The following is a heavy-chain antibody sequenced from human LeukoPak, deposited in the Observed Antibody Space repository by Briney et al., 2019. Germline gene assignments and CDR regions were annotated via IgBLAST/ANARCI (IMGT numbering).Heavy chain of an antibody. CDR1: GFTFNNYA. CDR3: AKSGTAYLDY. D-gene: IGHD1-7*01. Sequence: GGSLRLSCAASGFTFNNYAMHWVRQAPGKVLEWVAFIRYDVSDKNYADSVKGRFTISRDNSKNTLYLQMNSLRVEDTAVYYCAKSGTAYLDYWGQGTLVTVSS. J-gene: IGHJ4*02. CDR2: IRYDVSDK. V-gene: IGHV3-30*02.